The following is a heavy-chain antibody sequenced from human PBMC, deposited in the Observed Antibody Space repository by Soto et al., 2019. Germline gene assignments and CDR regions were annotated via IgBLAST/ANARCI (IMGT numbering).Heavy chain of an antibody. CDR1: GYTFTSYD. J-gene: IGHJ3*02. CDR2: MNPNSGNT. V-gene: IGHV1-8*01. CDR3: AISTYYYGSGARTDAFDI. D-gene: IGHD3-10*01. Sequence: ASVKVSCKASGYTFTSYDINWVRQATGQGXEWMGWMNPNSGNTGYAQKFQGRVTMTRNTSISTAYMELSSLRSEDTAVYYCAISTYYYGSGARTDAFDIWGQGTMVTVSS.